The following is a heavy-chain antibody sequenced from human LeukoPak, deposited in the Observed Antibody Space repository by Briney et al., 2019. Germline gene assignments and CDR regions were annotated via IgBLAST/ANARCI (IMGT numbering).Heavy chain of an antibody. CDR2: INHSGST. CDR1: GGSFSGYY. D-gene: IGHD1-7*01. V-gene: IGHV4-34*01. CDR3: ARDLEATGTTNRENWFDP. J-gene: IGHJ5*02. Sequence: SETLSLTCAVYGGSFSGYYWSWIRQPPGKGLEWIGEINHSGSTNYNPSLKSRVTISVDTSKNQFSLKLSSVTAADTAVYYCARDLEATGTTNRENWFDPWGQGTLVTVSS.